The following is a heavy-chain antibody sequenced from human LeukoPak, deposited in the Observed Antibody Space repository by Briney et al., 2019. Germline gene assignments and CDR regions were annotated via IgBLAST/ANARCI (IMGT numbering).Heavy chain of an antibody. Sequence: GGSLRLSCAVSGFTFRSYWMHWVRQAPGKGLVWVSRINRDGSSTSYADSVKRRFTSSRDNTKNTLHRKMNSLRAEDTAVYYCAGGGYTYGLYWGQGDLVTVSS. CDR1: GFTFRSYW. J-gene: IGHJ4*02. CDR3: AGGGYTYGLY. D-gene: IGHD5-18*01. CDR2: INRDGSST. V-gene: IGHV3-74*01.